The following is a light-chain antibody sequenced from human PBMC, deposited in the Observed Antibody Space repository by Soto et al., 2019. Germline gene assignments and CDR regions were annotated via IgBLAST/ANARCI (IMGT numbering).Light chain of an antibody. J-gene: IGKJ2*01. CDR1: QSISSY. CDR2: AAS. Sequence: DIQMTQSPSSLSASVGDRVTITCRASQSISSYLNWYQQKPGKAPKHLIYAASSLQSEVPSRFSGSGSETDFTLTISSLQPEDFATYYCQQSYSTPYTFGQGTKLEIK. CDR3: QQSYSTPYT. V-gene: IGKV1-39*01.